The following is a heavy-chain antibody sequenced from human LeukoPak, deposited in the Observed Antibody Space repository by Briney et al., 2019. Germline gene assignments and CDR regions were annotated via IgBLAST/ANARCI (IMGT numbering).Heavy chain of an antibody. J-gene: IGHJ4*02. V-gene: IGHV4-61*01. CDR3: ARTRDYGEFDY. CDR2: IYYSGST. D-gene: IGHD4-17*01. Sequence: SETLSLTCTVSGDSVSSDTYYWSWIRQPPGKGLEWIGYIYYSGSTNYNPSPKSRVTISVDTSKNQFSLKLSSVTAADTAVYYCARTRDYGEFDYWGQGTLVTVSS. CDR1: GDSVSSDTYY.